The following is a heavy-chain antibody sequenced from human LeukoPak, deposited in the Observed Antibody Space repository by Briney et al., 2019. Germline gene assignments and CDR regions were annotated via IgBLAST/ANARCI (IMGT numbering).Heavy chain of an antibody. J-gene: IGHJ3*02. CDR3: ARDPATDAFDI. V-gene: IGHV1-2*02. CDR2: INPNSGGT. Sequence: GASVNVSCKASGYTFTGYYMRWVRQAPGQGLEWMGWINPNSGGTNYAQKFQGRVTMTRDTSISTAYMELSRLRSDDTAAYYCARDPATDAFDIWGQGTMVTVSS. CDR1: GYTFTGYY.